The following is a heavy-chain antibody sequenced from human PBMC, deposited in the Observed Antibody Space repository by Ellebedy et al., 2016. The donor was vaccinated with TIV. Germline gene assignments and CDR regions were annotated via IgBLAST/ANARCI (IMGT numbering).Heavy chain of an antibody. CDR1: GGSLSDYPYY. CDR3: ARNVLIFTFDKWYSDL. CDR2: VYYSGNT. D-gene: IGHD3/OR15-3a*01. V-gene: IGHV4-39*01. J-gene: IGHJ2*01. Sequence: SETLSLTCTVSGGSLSDYPYYWGWIRQSPGKGPEWIGTVYYSGNTYYNPSLKSRVTISVDTSMNRFSLELNSVTAADTAVYYCARNVLIFTFDKWYSDLWGRGTLVTVSS.